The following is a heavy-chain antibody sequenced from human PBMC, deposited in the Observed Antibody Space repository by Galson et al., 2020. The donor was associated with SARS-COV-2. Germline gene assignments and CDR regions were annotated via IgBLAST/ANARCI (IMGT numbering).Heavy chain of an antibody. J-gene: IGHJ2*01. CDR2: VSYEGSIK. CDR1: GFTFNNFA. CDR3: AKVSPQVQLFSYWHIVL. V-gene: IGHV3-30*18. D-gene: IGHD3-22*01. Sequence: GGSLRLSCAASGFTFNNFAIHWVRQAPGKGLEWLALVSYEGSIKLYADTVKGRSAISRDTSKNTVYLQMSSLRPEDTAIYYCAKVSPQVQLFSYWHIVLWGRGTLVTVSS.